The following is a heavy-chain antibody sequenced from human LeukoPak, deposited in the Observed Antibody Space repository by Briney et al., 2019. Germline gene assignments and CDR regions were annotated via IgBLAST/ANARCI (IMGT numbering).Heavy chain of an antibody. J-gene: IGHJ4*02. Sequence: PGGSLRLSCTASGFTVGDYAMSWVRQAPGKGLEWVAFIRYDGSNKYYADSVKGRFTIDRDNSKNTVYLQMNSLRPDDTAIYFCARQESRNYYYEGLDYWGQGNLVTVSS. CDR2: IRYDGSNK. CDR1: GFTVGDYA. V-gene: IGHV3-30*02. D-gene: IGHD3-22*01. CDR3: ARQESRNYYYEGLDY.